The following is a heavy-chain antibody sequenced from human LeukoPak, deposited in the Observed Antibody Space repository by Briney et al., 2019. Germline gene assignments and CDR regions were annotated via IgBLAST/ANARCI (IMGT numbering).Heavy chain of an antibody. CDR1: GFTFSSYW. CDR2: IKQDGSEK. J-gene: IGHJ4*02. V-gene: IGHV3-7*05. D-gene: IGHD6-13*01. Sequence: GGSLRLSCAASGFTFSSYWMSWVRQAPGKGLEWVANIKQDGSEKYYVDSVKGRFTISRDNAENSLYLQMNSLRAEDTAVYYCARVRLYSSSWYCDYWGQGTLVTVPS. CDR3: ARVRLYSSSWYCDY.